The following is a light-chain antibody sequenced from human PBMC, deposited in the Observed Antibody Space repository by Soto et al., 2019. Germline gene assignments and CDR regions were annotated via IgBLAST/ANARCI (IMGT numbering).Light chain of an antibody. CDR1: SSDVGGYNY. CDR2: EVI. Sequence: QSALTQPPSASGSPGQSVTISCTGTSSDVGGYNYVSWYQRHPGKAPKLVMYEVIKRPSDVPDRFSGSKFGNTASLTVSGLQAEDEADYYCQSYDRSLSAVVFGGGTKVTVL. CDR3: QSYDRSLSAVV. J-gene: IGLJ2*01. V-gene: IGLV2-8*01.